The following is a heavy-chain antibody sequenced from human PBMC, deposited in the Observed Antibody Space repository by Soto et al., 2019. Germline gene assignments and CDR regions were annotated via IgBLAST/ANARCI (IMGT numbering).Heavy chain of an antibody. Sequence: QVLLLQSGSEVKKPGSSVKVSCKASGDAFQSYAIHWVRQAPGQGLEYMGRIIPSYDRTKYAQKFQGRLMVTADMYTSTVYMELGSLRSEETAVYYCARDPTNDYGDDTFDYWGQGTKVIVSS. CDR1: GDAFQSYA. J-gene: IGHJ4*02. D-gene: IGHD4-17*01. CDR2: IIPSYDRT. V-gene: IGHV1-69*06. CDR3: ARDPTNDYGDDTFDY.